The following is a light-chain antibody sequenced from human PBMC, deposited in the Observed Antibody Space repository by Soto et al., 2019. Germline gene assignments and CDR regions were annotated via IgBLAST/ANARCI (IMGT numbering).Light chain of an antibody. Sequence: DIQMTQSPSSLSGSEGDRVTITCLSSQDIGNSVNWYQQKPGKAPKLLLSAASNLETGDPLRFSGSGSGTDFAFIISSLQPEDVATYFCQQYGSLPITFGQGTRLEIK. CDR2: AAS. CDR1: QDIGNS. J-gene: IGKJ5*01. CDR3: QQYGSLPIT. V-gene: IGKV1-33*01.